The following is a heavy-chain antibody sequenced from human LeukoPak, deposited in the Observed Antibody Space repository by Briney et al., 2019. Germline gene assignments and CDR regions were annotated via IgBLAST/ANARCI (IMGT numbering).Heavy chain of an antibody. Sequence: GGSLRLSCAASGFTFSNYAMYWVRQAPGKGLEYVSAISSNGGSTYYANSVKGRFTISRDNSKNTLYLQMGSLRAEDMAVYYCARYRCSSTSCFVDYWGQGTLVTVAS. V-gene: IGHV3-64*01. CDR3: ARYRCSSTSCFVDY. CDR1: GFTFSNYA. CDR2: ISSNGGST. J-gene: IGHJ4*02. D-gene: IGHD2-2*01.